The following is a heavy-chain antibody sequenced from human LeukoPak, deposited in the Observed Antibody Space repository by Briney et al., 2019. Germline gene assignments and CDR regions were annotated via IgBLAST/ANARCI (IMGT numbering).Heavy chain of an antibody. CDR1: GFTFNDYA. CDR2: IRGSGDST. V-gene: IGHV3-23*01. CDR3: AKDTPGYSGYDGGLD. J-gene: IGHJ4*02. D-gene: IGHD5-12*01. Sequence: GGSLRLSCAASGFTFNDYAMSWFRQASGKGLEWVSAIRGSGDSTYYADSVKGRFTISRDNAKNSLYLQMNSLRAEDTALYYCAKDTPGYSGYDGGLDWGQGTLVTVSS.